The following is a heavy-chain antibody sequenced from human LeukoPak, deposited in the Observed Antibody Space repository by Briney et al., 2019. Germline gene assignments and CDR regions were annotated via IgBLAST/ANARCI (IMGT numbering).Heavy chain of an antibody. V-gene: IGHV4-34*01. D-gene: IGHD3-22*01. CDR1: GGSFSGYY. J-gene: IGHJ3*02. CDR3: ARAYYDSSGYYYEGSAFDI. Sequence: MPSETLSLTCAVYGGSFSGYYWSWIRQPPGKGLEWIGEINHSGSTNYNPSLKSRVTISVDTSENQFSLKLSSVTAADTAVYYCARAYYDSSGYYYEGSAFDIWGQGTMVTVSS. CDR2: INHSGST.